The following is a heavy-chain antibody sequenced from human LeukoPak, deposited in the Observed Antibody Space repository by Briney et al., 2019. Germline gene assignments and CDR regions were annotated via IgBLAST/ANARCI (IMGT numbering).Heavy chain of an antibody. Sequence: PGRSLRLSCVASGFTLSSYGMHWVRQAPGKGLEWVSVIYSGGSTYYADSVKGRFTISRDNSKNTLYLQMNSLRVEDTAVYYCARDGFSSSWGLAYWGQGTLVTVSS. CDR3: ARDGFSSSWGLAY. D-gene: IGHD6-13*01. CDR2: IYSGGST. CDR1: GFTLSSYG. V-gene: IGHV3-53*01. J-gene: IGHJ4*02.